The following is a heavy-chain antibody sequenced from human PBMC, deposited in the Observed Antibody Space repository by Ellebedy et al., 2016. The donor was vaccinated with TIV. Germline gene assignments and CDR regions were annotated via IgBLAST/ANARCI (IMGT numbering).Heavy chain of an antibody. V-gene: IGHV1-69*13. CDR3: ARGSDYYGSGSHYY. J-gene: IGHJ4*02. CDR2: VMPIFGST. CDR1: GGTFGTYA. Sequence: SVKVSXXTSGGTFGTYALSWVRQAPGHGLEWLGGVMPIFGSTKYAQNFQDRITITADESTGTAYMELSSLRSEDTAVYYCARGSDYYGSGSHYYWGQGTLVTVSS. D-gene: IGHD3-10*01.